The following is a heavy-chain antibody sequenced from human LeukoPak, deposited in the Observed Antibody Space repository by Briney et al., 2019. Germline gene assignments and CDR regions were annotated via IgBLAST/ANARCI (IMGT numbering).Heavy chain of an antibody. CDR1: GFTVSSNY. CDR3: ARETLAGYCSGGSCPGYFDY. D-gene: IGHD2-15*01. J-gene: IGHJ4*02. CDR2: IYSGGST. V-gene: IGHV3-66*01. Sequence: PGGSLRLSCAASGFTVSSNYMSWVRQAPGKGLEWVSVIYSGGSTYYADSVKGRFTISRDNSKNTLYLQMNSLRAEDTAVYYCARETLAGYCSGGSCPGYFDYWGQGTLVTVSS.